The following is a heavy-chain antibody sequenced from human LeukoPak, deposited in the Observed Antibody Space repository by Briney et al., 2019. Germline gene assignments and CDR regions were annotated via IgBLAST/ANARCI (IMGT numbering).Heavy chain of an antibody. Sequence: SQTLSLTCTVSGGSISSGDYYWSWIRQPPGKGLEWIGYIYYSGSTYYNPSLKSRVTISVDTSKNQFSLKLSSVTAADTAVYYCASLARLKDIVATTTFDYWGQGTLVTVSS. D-gene: IGHD5-12*01. CDR2: IYYSGST. V-gene: IGHV4-30-4*01. CDR3: ASLARLKDIVATTTFDY. J-gene: IGHJ4*02. CDR1: GGSISSGDYY.